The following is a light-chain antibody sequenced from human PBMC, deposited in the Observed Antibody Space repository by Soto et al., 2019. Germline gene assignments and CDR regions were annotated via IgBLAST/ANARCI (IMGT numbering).Light chain of an antibody. CDR3: QQFSSYPLT. J-gene: IGKJ4*01. CDR2: GAS. CDR1: QSVSSN. Sequence: EIVMTKSPATLSVSPGGRATLSCRASQSVSSNLSWYQQKPGQAPRLLIYGASTRATGFPARFSGGGSGTDFTLTISRLEPEDFAVYYCQQFSSYPLTFGGGTKVDIK. V-gene: IGKV3-15*01.